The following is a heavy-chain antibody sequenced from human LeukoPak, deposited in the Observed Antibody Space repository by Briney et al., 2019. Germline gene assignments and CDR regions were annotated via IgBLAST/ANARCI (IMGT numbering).Heavy chain of an antibody. CDR1: GFTLSAYE. CDR3: ARDLRTGYTYGYPLDF. J-gene: IGHJ4*02. V-gene: IGHV3-7*01. D-gene: IGHD5-18*01. Sequence: GGSLRLSCAASGFTLSAYEMNWVRQAPGKGLEWVANINQDGSLKYYVDSVKGRFTISRDNAKNSLYLQMNSLRAEDTAFYYCARDLRTGYTYGYPLDFWGQGTLLTVSS. CDR2: INQDGSLK.